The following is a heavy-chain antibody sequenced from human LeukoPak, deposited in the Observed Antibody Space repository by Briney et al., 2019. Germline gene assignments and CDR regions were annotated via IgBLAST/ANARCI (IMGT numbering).Heavy chain of an antibody. J-gene: IGHJ4*02. CDR1: GFTFSSYS. D-gene: IGHD6-13*01. Sequence: GGSLRLSCAASGFTFSSYSMNWVRQAPEKGLEWVSSISSSSSYIYYADSVKGRFTISRDNAKNSLYLQMNSLRAEDTAVYYCARAAAAAGSWDYWGQGTLVTVSS. CDR3: ARAAAAAGSWDY. V-gene: IGHV3-21*01. CDR2: ISSSSSYI.